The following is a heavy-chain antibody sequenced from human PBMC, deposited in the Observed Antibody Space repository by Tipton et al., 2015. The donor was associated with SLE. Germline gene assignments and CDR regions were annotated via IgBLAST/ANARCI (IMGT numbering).Heavy chain of an antibody. V-gene: IGHV4-39*01. Sequence: TLSLTCTVSGGSISSSSYYWGWIRQPPGKGLEWIGSIYYSGSTYYNPSLKSRVTISVDTSKNQFSLKLSSVTAADTAVYYCARASYYYGSGYWGQGTLVTVSS. CDR1: GGSISSSSYY. CDR2: IYYSGST. J-gene: IGHJ4*02. CDR3: ARASYYYGSGY. D-gene: IGHD3-10*01.